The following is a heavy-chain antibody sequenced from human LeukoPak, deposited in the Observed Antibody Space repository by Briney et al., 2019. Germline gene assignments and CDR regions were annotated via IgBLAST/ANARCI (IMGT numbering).Heavy chain of an antibody. CDR3: VKWIEGGEYYYYYGMDV. V-gene: IGHV1-18*01. CDR1: GYTFTNYG. CDR2: VSVYNGNT. Sequence: ASVRVSCKASGYTFTNYGLSWVRPAPGQGLEGIGWVSVYNGNTKYAQDFQGRVTMTTDTSTSTAYMELRSLRSDDTAVYYCVKWIEGGEYYYYYGMDVWGQGTTVTV. J-gene: IGHJ6*02. D-gene: IGHD2/OR15-2a*01.